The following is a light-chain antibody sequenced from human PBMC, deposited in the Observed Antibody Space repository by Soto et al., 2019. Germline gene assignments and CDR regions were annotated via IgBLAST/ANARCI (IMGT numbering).Light chain of an antibody. Sequence: DIPMTQSPSSLSASVGDRVTITCRASQGISNYLAWYQQKPGKVPKLLIYAASTLQSGVPSRFSGSGSGTDFALTISNLQPEDVATYYCQKYDRAPRTFGQGPKVEI. J-gene: IGKJ1*01. V-gene: IGKV1-27*01. CDR3: QKYDRAPRT. CDR1: QGISNY. CDR2: AAS.